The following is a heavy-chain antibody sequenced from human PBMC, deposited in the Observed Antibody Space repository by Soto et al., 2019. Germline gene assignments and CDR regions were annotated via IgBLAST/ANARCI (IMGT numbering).Heavy chain of an antibody. J-gene: IGHJ6*02. Sequence: EVQLVESGGGLVKPGGSLRLSCVASAFTFNNFSMHWVRQAPGKGLQWLASITTTSTYKYYADSVKGRFSISRDNAKNSLYLELTNLRSEDTAVYYCAREKCSSTSCNHGMDVWGLGTTVTVSS. CDR1: AFTFNNFS. CDR2: ITTTSTYK. D-gene: IGHD2-2*01. V-gene: IGHV3-21*01. CDR3: AREKCSSTSCNHGMDV.